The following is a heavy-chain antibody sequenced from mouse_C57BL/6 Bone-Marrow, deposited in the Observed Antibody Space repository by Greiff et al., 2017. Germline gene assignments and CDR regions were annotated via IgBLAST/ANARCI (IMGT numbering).Heavy chain of an antibody. CDR3: ARSGVYGPWFAY. CDR2: IYPRSGNT. D-gene: IGHD1-1*02. Sequence: QVQLKESGAELARPGASVKLSCKASGYTFTSYGISWVKQRTGQGLEWIGEIYPRSGNTYYNEKFKGKDTLTADKSSSTAYMELRSLTSEDSAVYICARSGVYGPWFAYWGQGTLVTVSA. V-gene: IGHV1-81*01. J-gene: IGHJ3*01. CDR1: GYTFTSYG.